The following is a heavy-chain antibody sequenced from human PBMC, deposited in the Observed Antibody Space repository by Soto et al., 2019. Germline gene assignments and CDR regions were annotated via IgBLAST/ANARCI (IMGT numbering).Heavy chain of an antibody. CDR2: ISGSGGST. V-gene: IGHV3-23*01. Sequence: PGGSLRLSCAASGFTFSSYAMIWVRQAPGKGLEWVSAISGSGGSTYYADSVKGRFTISRDNSKNTLYLQMNSLRAEDTAVYYCAKYAGRANYYYYYGMDVWGQGTTVTVSS. CDR1: GFTFSSYA. CDR3: AKYAGRANYYYYYGMDV. D-gene: IGHD5-12*01. J-gene: IGHJ6*02.